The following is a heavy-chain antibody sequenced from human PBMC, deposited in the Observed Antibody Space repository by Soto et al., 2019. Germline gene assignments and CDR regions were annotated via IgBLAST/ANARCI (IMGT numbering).Heavy chain of an antibody. V-gene: IGHV3-21*01. J-gene: IGHJ6*02. CDR1: GFTFSSYS. CDR2: ISSSSSYI. CDR3: ARLGGYCSGGSCPYGMDV. Sequence: PGGSLRLSCAASGFTFSSYSMNWVRQAPGKGLEWVSSISSSSSYIYYADSVKGRFTISRDNAKNSLYLQMNSLRAEGTAVYYCARLGGYCSGGSCPYGMDVWGQGTTVTVSS. D-gene: IGHD2-15*01.